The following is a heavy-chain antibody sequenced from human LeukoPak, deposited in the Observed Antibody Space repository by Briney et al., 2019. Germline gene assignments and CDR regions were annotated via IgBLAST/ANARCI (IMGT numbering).Heavy chain of an antibody. V-gene: IGHV4-34*01. CDR3: ARARIQLWMRGYYFDY. Sequence: SETLSLTCAVYGGSFSGYYWSWIRQPPGKGLEWIGEINHSGSTNYNPSLKSRVTISVDTSKNQFSLKLSSVTAADTAVYYCARARIQLWMRGYYFDYWGQGTLVTVSS. CDR2: INHSGST. CDR1: GGSFSGYY. J-gene: IGHJ4*02. D-gene: IGHD5-18*01.